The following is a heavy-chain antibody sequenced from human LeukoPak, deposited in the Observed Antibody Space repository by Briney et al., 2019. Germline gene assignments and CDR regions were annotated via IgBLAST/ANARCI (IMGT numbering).Heavy chain of an antibody. CDR2: INHSGST. D-gene: IGHD3-10*01. V-gene: IGHV4-34*01. CDR3: ARGFQSGIGELFGNWFDP. CDR1: GGSFSGYY. Sequence: PSETLSLTCAVYGGSFSGYYWSWIRQPPGKGLEWTGEINHSGSTNYNPSLKSRVTISVDTSKNQFSLKLSSVTAADTAVYYCARGFQSGIGELFGNWFDPWGQGTLVTVSS. J-gene: IGHJ5*02.